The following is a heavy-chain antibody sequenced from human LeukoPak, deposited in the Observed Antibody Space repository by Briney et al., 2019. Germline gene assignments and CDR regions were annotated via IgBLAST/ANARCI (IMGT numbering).Heavy chain of an antibody. CDR1: GFTVSSNY. D-gene: IGHD1-14*01. Sequence: GGSLRLSCAASGFTVSSNYMSWVRQAPGKGLEWVSVIYNDDNDGSTYYADSVKGRFTISRDNFKNTLYLQMNSLRAEDTAVYYCARDFTGLGYWGQGTLVTVSS. CDR2: IYNDDNDGST. V-gene: IGHV3-66*01. CDR3: ARDFTGLGY. J-gene: IGHJ4*02.